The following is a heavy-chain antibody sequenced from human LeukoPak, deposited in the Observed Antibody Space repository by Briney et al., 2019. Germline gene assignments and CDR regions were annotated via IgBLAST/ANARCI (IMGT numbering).Heavy chain of an antibody. CDR3: ARDDSSSDHDAFDI. D-gene: IGHD6-19*01. CDR1: GGSISSYY. J-gene: IGHJ3*02. CDR2: IYYSGST. V-gene: IGHV4-59*01. Sequence: SETLSLTCTVSGGSISSYYWSWIPQPPGKGLEWIGYIYYSGSTNYNPSLKSRVTISVDTSKNQFSLKLSSVTAADTAVYYCARDDSSSDHDAFDIWGQGTMVTVSS.